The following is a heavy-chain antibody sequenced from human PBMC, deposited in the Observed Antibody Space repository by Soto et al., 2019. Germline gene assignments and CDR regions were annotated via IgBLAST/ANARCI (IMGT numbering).Heavy chain of an antibody. CDR3: ARDSGAKLSSS. J-gene: IGHJ4*02. V-gene: IGHV1-69*13. Sequence: SVKVSCKASGGTFSSYRINWVRQAPGQGLEWVGGIAPIYRTADYAQKFQGRVTITADESARTAYMELRSLKSQDTAVYYCARDSGAKLSSSWGQGTLVTVSS. D-gene: IGHD6-13*01. CDR2: IAPIYRTA. CDR1: GGTFSSYR.